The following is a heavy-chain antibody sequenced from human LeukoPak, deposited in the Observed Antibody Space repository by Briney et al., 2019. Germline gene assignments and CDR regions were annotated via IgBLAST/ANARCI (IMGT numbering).Heavy chain of an antibody. CDR2: IITILGIA. D-gene: IGHD3-10*01. Sequence: GASVKVSCKASGGTFSSYAIIWVRQAPGQGLEWMGRIITILGIANYAQKFQGRVTITADKSTSTAYMELSSLRSEDTAVYYCARDAYYYGSGVDYWGQGTLVTVSS. CDR3: ARDAYYYGSGVDY. V-gene: IGHV1-69*04. CDR1: GGTFSSYA. J-gene: IGHJ4*02.